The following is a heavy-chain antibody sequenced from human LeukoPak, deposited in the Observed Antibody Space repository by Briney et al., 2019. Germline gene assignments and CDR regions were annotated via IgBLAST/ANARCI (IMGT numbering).Heavy chain of an antibody. Sequence: SETLSLTCTVSGGSISSSSYYWGWIRQPPGKGLEWIGRIYTSGSTNYNPSLKSRVTISVDTSKNQFSLKLSSVTAADTAVYYCARDTYYGSGIFDPWGQGTLVTVSS. D-gene: IGHD3-10*01. J-gene: IGHJ5*02. CDR2: IYTSGST. CDR1: GGSISSSSYY. CDR3: ARDTYYGSGIFDP. V-gene: IGHV4-39*07.